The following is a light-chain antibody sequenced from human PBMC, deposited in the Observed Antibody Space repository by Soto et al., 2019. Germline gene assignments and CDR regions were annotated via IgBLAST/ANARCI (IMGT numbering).Light chain of an antibody. J-gene: IGKJ5*01. CDR1: QLLSSN. CDR3: QVYDNWPRS. V-gene: IGKV3-15*01. CDR2: GVS. Sequence: EILVNSLVALSVKTGESSHLXCRASQLLSSNLAWYPHKPGQAPRSLIYGVSTRDTGVPDRFSGSASGTEFTLTISSLQSEDFAGYYCQVYDNWPRSFGHVRRPE.